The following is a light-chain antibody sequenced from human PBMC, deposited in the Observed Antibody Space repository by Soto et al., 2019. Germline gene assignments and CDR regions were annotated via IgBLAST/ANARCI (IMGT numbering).Light chain of an antibody. V-gene: IGKV3-20*01. Sequence: ETVLTQSPGTLSLSPGERATLSYRASQSVSSNYLAWYQHKPGQAPRLLIYGASNRATGIPDRFSGSGSGTDFTLTISRLEPEDFAVYYCQQYVTSPPSWTFGQGTKVEVK. J-gene: IGKJ1*01. CDR3: QQYVTSPPSWT. CDR1: QSVSSNY. CDR2: GAS.